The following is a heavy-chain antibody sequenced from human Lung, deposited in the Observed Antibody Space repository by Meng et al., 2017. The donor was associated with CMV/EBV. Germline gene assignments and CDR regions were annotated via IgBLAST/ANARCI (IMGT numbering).Heavy chain of an antibody. CDR3: ARVNKAVPFDN. CDR1: EFTFSNYW. Sequence: GGSLRLXXAASEFTFSNYWMSWVRQAPGKGLEWVANIREDGSEQHYADSVKGRFSISRDNAKNSLYLQMNSLRGEDTAVYYCARVNKAVPFDNWGQGTVVTVSS. J-gene: IGHJ4*02. V-gene: IGHV3-7*01. D-gene: IGHD6-6*01. CDR2: IREDGSEQ.